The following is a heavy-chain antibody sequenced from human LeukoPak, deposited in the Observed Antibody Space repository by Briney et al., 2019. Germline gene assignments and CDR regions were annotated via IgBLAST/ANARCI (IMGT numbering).Heavy chain of an antibody. CDR3: AGLVSYDSSGYGCFDY. D-gene: IGHD3-22*01. V-gene: IGHV4-59*08. J-gene: IGHJ4*02. CDR2: IYYSGST. Sequence: SETLSLTCTVSGGSISSYYWSWIRQPPGKGLEWIGYIYYSGSTNYNPSLKSRVTISVDTSKNQFSLKLSSVTAADTAVYYCAGLVSYDSSGYGCFDYWGQGTLATVSS. CDR1: GGSISSYY.